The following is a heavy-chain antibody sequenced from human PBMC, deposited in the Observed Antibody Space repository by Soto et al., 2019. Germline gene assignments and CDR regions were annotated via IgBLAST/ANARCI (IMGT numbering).Heavy chain of an antibody. Sequence: HPEGSLRLSCAASGFTFNSYGIHWVRQAPGQGLEWVAGVSYDGSKQYYTDSVRGRFTISRDNSRNTLGLQMNSLRAEDTAVYYCAKDTYYHDSSGYYVFDCWGQGTLVTVSS. CDR2: VSYDGSKQ. V-gene: IGHV3-30*18. CDR1: GFTFNSYG. J-gene: IGHJ4*02. CDR3: AKDTYYHDSSGYYVFDC. D-gene: IGHD3-22*01.